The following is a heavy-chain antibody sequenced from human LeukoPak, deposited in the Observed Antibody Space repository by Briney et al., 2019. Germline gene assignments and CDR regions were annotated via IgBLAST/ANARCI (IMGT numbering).Heavy chain of an antibody. V-gene: IGHV3-48*01. D-gene: IGHD5-12*01. CDR2: ISRSSSII. Sequence: GGSLRLSCAASGLTFSSYSMSWVRQAPGKGLEWVSYISRSSSIIYHADSVKGRFTISRDNSKNTLYLQMNSLRGEDTAVYYCSKGAATMGDCWGQGILVTVS. CDR1: GLTFSSYS. J-gene: IGHJ4*02. CDR3: SKGAATMGDC.